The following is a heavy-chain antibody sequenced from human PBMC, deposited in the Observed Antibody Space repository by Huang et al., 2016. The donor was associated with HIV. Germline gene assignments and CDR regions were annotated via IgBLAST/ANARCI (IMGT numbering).Heavy chain of an antibody. D-gene: IGHD2-15*01. V-gene: IGHV4-39*01. CDR2: IYYSGSN. J-gene: IGHJ4*02. CDR1: GGSISSSTYY. Sequence: QLQLQESGPGLVKPSETLSLTCTVSGGSISSSTYYWGWIRQPPGKGLEWLGTIYYSGSNYYNPSLKSRVTISVDTSKNQFSLKRSSVTAADTAVYYCASLRRVCSGGSCYGFDYWGQGTLVTVSS. CDR3: ASLRRVCSGGSCYGFDY.